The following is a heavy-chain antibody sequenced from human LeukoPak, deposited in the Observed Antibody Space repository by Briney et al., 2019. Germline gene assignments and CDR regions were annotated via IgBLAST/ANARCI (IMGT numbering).Heavy chain of an antibody. CDR3: TRPSDYEGTDAFDI. Sequence: GGSLRLSCAASGFTFSGSAMHWVRQASGKGLEWVGRIRSRANSYATAYAASVKGRFTMSRDDSKNTAYLQMNSLKTEDTAVYYCTRPSDYEGTDAFDIWGQGTMVTVSS. CDR1: GFTFSGSA. CDR2: IRSRANSYAT. D-gene: IGHD3-22*01. V-gene: IGHV3-73*01. J-gene: IGHJ3*02.